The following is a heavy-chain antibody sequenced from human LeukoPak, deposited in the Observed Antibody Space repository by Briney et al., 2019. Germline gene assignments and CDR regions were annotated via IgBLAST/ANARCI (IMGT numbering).Heavy chain of an antibody. J-gene: IGHJ4*02. CDR1: GDTVSNNNAA. V-gene: IGHV6-1*01. CDR3: ARDRGGNSWYYFDY. Sequence: SQTLSLTCVISGDTVSNNNAAWNWIRQSPSRGLEWLGRTYYRSKWYNDYAVSVKSRITINPDTSKNQFSLQLNSVTPEDMAVYYCARDRGGNSWYYFDYWGQGTLVTVSS. D-gene: IGHD6-13*01. CDR2: TYYRSKWYN.